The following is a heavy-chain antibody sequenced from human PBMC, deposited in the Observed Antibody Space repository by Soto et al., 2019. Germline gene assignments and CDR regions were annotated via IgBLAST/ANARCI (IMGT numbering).Heavy chain of an antibody. D-gene: IGHD6-19*01. CDR1: GYTFTSYG. V-gene: IGHV1-18*04. CDR2: ISAYNGNT. J-gene: IGHJ4*02. Sequence: ASVKVSCKASGYTFTSYGISWVRQAPGQGLEWMGWISAYNGNTNYAQKLQGRVTMTTDTSTSTAYMELRSLRSDDTAVYYCARYVAVAGTDPWDYWGQGTLVTVSS. CDR3: ARYVAVAGTDPWDY.